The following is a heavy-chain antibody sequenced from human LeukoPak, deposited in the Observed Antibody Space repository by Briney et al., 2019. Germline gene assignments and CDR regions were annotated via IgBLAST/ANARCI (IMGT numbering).Heavy chain of an antibody. J-gene: IGHJ4*02. CDR2: IYSGGST. V-gene: IGHV3-53*01. D-gene: IGHD2-15*01. Sequence: PGGSLRLSCAASGFTVSSNYMSWVRQAPGEGLEWVSIIYSGGSTYYADSVKGRFTISRDNSKNTLYLQMNSLRAEDTAVYYCARRSISGGSLYWGQGTLVTVSS. CDR1: GFTVSSNY. CDR3: ARRSISGGSLY.